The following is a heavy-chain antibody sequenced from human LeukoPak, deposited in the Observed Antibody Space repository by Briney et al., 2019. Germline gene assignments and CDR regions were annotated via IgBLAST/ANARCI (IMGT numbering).Heavy chain of an antibody. CDR2: ITGGGADT. CDR1: GFAFSNYA. Sequence: GGSLRLSCAASGFAFSNYAMAWVRQAPGKEPEWVSVITGGGADTYQIDSVKGRFTISRDNSKNTLYLQMNSLRAEDTAVYYCAKGSYYDSSGSFYFDYWGQGTLVTVSS. D-gene: IGHD3-22*01. J-gene: IGHJ4*02. CDR3: AKGSYYDSSGSFYFDY. V-gene: IGHV3-23*01.